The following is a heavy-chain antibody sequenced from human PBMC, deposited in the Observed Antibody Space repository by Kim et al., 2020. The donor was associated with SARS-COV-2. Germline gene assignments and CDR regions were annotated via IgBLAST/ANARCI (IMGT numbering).Heavy chain of an antibody. CDR2: ISWNSGSI. CDR3: AKGNPLRFLEWLGRGAFAI. V-gene: IGHV3-9*01. J-gene: IGHJ3*02. D-gene: IGHD3-3*01. Sequence: GGSLRLSCAASGFTFGDYAMHWVRQAPGKGLEWVSGISWNSGSIGYADSVKGRFTISRDNAKNSLYLQMNSLRAEDTALYYCAKGNPLRFLEWLGRGAFAIWGQGQMVTVSS. CDR1: GFTFGDYA.